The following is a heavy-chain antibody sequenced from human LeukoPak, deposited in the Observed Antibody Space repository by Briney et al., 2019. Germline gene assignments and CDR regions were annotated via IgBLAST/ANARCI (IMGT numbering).Heavy chain of an antibody. CDR1: GHTFPRYY. CDR3: AREEGRSGGSCYSRSHFDY. CDR2: IRQHCGST. D-gene: IGHD2-15*01. V-gene: IGHV1-46*01. J-gene: IGHJ4*02. Sequence: TVKVSYTACGHTFPRYYMLGVRQAPGQGLEGMGIIRQHCGSTSYAKKCQGRVTMTRDTSTSTVYMELSSLRSEDTAVYYWAREEGRSGGSCYSRSHFDYWGQGTLVTVSS.